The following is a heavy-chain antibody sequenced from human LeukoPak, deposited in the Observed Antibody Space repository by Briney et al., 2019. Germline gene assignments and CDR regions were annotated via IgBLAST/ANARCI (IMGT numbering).Heavy chain of an antibody. CDR3: AKVGGGSYFTYYYYGMDV. V-gene: IGHV3-23*01. D-gene: IGHD1-26*01. Sequence: GRSLRLSCAASGFTFSSYGMHWVRQAPGKGLEWVSAISGSTDRTYYADSVKGRFTVSRDNSKNTLYLQMNSLRAEDTAVYYCAKVGGGSYFTYYYYGMDVWGQGTTVTVSS. J-gene: IGHJ6*02. CDR2: ISGSTDRT. CDR1: GFTFSSYG.